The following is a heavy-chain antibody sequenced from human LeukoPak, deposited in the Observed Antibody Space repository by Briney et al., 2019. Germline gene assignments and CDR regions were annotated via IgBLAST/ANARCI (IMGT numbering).Heavy chain of an antibody. V-gene: IGHV3-23*01. J-gene: IGHJ4*02. CDR1: GFTFSSYA. Sequence: PGGSLRLSCAASGFTFSSYAMSWVRQAPGKGLEWASTISGSGGTTYIADSVRGRFTISRDNSKDTLYLQMDGLRAEDTAFYYCARSPLSTLKSFDSWGQGTLVSVSS. D-gene: IGHD3-16*01. CDR2: ISGSGGTT. CDR3: ARSPLSTLKSFDS.